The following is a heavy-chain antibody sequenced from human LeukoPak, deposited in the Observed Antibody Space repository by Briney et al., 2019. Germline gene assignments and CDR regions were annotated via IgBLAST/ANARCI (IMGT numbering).Heavy chain of an antibody. CDR2: ISGSGGST. CDR3: AKDIGGAGDN. V-gene: IGHV3-23*01. Sequence: PSETLSLTCAVYGGSFSGYYWSWIRQPPGKGLEWVSAISGSGGSTYYADSVKGRFTISRDNSKNTLYLQMNSLRAEDTAVYYCAKDIGGAGDNWGQGTLVTVSS. CDR1: GGSFSGYY. J-gene: IGHJ4*02. D-gene: IGHD3-10*01.